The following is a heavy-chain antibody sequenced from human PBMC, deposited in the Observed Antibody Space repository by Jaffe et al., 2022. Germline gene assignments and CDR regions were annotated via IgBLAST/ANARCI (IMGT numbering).Heavy chain of an antibody. CDR3: TLYGSGSHRPQYYFDY. D-gene: IGHD3-10*01. CDR2: IIPILGIA. Sequence: QVQLVQSGAEVKKPGSSVKVSCKASGGTFSSYTISWVRQAPGQGLEWMGRIIPILGIANYAQKFQGRVTITADKSTSTAYMELSSLRSEDTAVYYCTLYGSGSHRPQYYFDYWGQGTLVTVSS. CDR1: GGTFSSYT. J-gene: IGHJ4*02. V-gene: IGHV1-69*02.